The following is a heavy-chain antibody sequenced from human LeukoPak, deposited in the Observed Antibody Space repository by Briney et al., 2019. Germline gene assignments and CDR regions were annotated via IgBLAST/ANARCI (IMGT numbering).Heavy chain of an antibody. CDR1: GDSISGGAFY. V-gene: IGHV4-31*03. D-gene: IGHD5-18*01. J-gene: IGHJ6*02. CDR2: IYRSGST. CDR3: ARSTYSYGYIGMDV. Sequence: SQTLSLTCTVSGDSISGGAFYWSWVHQHPGKGLEWIGYIYRSGSTYYNPSLKSRIAISADTSKNQFSLRLTSVTAADTAVYYCARSTYSYGYIGMDVWGQGTTVTVSS.